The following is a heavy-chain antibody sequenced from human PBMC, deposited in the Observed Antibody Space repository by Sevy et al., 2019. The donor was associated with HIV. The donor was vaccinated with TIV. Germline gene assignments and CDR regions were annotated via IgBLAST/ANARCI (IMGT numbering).Heavy chain of an antibody. Sequence: GGSLRLSCAASGFTFSSYAMHWVRQAPGKGLEWVEVISYDGSNKYYADSVKGRFTISRDNSKNTLYLQMNSLRAEDTAVYYCAREGVMTTVAYYWGQGTLVTVSS. CDR1: GFTFSSYA. V-gene: IGHV3-30-3*01. CDR2: ISYDGSNK. J-gene: IGHJ4*02. D-gene: IGHD4-17*01. CDR3: AREGVMTTVAYY.